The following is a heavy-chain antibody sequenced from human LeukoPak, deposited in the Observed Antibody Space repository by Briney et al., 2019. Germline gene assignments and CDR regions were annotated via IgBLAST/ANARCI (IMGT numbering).Heavy chain of an antibody. D-gene: IGHD2-2*01. J-gene: IGHJ4*02. V-gene: IGHV3-23*01. CDR1: GFTFSSYA. CDR2: ISGSGGNT. Sequence: GGSLRLSCAASGFTFSSYAMSWVRQAPGKGLEWVSAISGSGGNTYYADSVKGRFTISRDNSKNTVYLQMNSLRAEDTAVYYCARGETSSYDYWGQGTLVTVSS. CDR3: ARGETSSYDY.